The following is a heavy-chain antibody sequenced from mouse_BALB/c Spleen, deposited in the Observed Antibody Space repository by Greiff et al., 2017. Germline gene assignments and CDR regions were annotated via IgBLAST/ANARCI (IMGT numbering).Heavy chain of an antibody. Sequence: DVKLVESGGGLVQPGGSMKLSCVASGFTFSSYWMSWVRQSPEKGLEWVAEIRLKSDNYATHYAESVKGTFTISKDDSKSRLYLQMNSLRAEDTGIYYCTYYRCDGGYFDYWGQGTTLTVSS. CDR1: GFTFSSYW. V-gene: IGHV6-6*02. CDR2: IRLKSDNYAT. D-gene: IGHD2-14*01. CDR3: TYYRCDGGYFDY. J-gene: IGHJ2*01.